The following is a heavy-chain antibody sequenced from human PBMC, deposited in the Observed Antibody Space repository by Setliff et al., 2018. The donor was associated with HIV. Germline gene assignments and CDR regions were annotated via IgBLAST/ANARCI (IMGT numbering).Heavy chain of an antibody. D-gene: IGHD3-3*01. J-gene: IGHJ4*02. Sequence: SETLSLTCTVSDSGTYYWSWIRQPAGKGLEWIGRVSSRGDTNYNPSLKSRVTMSVDTSKNQFSLKLTSVTASDTAVYYCARASPDFEATFFDLWGRGTLVTVSS. CDR1: DSGTYY. CDR2: VSSRGDT. V-gene: IGHV4-4*07. CDR3: ARASPDFEATFFDL.